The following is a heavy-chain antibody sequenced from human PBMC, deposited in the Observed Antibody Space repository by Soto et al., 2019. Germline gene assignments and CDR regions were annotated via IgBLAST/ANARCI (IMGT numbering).Heavy chain of an antibody. CDR2: ISGSGGST. J-gene: IGHJ5*02. CDR1: GFTFSSYA. D-gene: IGHD6-19*01. CDR3: AKDWLRGNWLDP. Sequence: RLSCASSGFTFSSYAMSWVRQAPGKGLEWVSAISGSGGSTYYADSVKGRFAISRDNSKNTLYLQMNSLRAEDTAVYYCAKDWLRGNWLDPWGQGTLVTV. V-gene: IGHV3-23*01.